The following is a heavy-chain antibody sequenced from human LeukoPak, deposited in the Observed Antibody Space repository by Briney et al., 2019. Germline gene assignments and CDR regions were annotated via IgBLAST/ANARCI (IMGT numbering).Heavy chain of an antibody. Sequence: SETLSLTCTVSGGSISSYYWSWLRQPPGKGLEWIGYIYYSGSTNYNPSLRSRVTISVDTSKNQFSLKLSSVTAADTAVYYCARLAPYYYYMDVWGKGTTVTISS. V-gene: IGHV4-59*01. CDR2: IYYSGST. J-gene: IGHJ6*03. CDR1: GGSISSYY. CDR3: ARLAPYYYYMDV.